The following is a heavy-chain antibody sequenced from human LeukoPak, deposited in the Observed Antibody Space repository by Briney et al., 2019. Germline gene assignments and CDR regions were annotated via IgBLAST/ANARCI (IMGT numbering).Heavy chain of an antibody. J-gene: IGHJ4*02. Sequence: GGSLRLSCAVSGFSFSSYAMCWVRRAPGKGLEWVSAISASGDMTYYADSVKGRFTISRDNAKNSLYLQMNSLRAEDTAVYYCARDSRDSSGYYYDFDYWGQGTLVTVSS. V-gene: IGHV3-23*01. CDR1: GFSFSSYA. D-gene: IGHD3-22*01. CDR2: ISASGDMT. CDR3: ARDSRDSSGYYYDFDY.